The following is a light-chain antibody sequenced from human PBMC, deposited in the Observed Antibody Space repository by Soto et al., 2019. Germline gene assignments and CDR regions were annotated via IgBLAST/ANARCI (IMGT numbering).Light chain of an antibody. CDR2: GAS. V-gene: IGKV3-11*01. CDR3: QQRSNWPPIT. Sequence: EIVLTQSPGTLSLSPGERATLSCRASQSVSSSYLAWYQQKPGQAPRLLIYGASNRATGIPARFSGSGSGTGFTLTISSLEPEDFAVYYCQQRSNWPPITFGQGTRLEI. CDR1: QSVSSSY. J-gene: IGKJ5*01.